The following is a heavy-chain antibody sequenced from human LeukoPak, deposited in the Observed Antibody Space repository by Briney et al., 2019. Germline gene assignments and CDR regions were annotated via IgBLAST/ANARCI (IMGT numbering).Heavy chain of an antibody. J-gene: IGHJ5*02. Sequence: SVTVSCKASGGTFTIYAISWVRQAPGQGLEWMGRIIPILGIANYAQKFQGRVTITPDKSTSTAYMELSSLRSEDTAVYYCARAALTIFGVAPTEDNWFDPWGQGTLVAVSS. CDR3: ARAALTIFGVAPTEDNWFDP. CDR2: IIPILGIA. D-gene: IGHD3-3*01. V-gene: IGHV1-69*04. CDR1: GGTFTIYA.